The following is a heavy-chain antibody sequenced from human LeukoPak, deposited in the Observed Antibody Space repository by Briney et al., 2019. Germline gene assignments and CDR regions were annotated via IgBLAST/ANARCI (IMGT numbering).Heavy chain of an antibody. CDR2: ISSSSSYI. D-gene: IGHD6-13*01. V-gene: IGHV3-21*01. CDR1: GFTFSSYS. CDR3: ARDRSLAAAAID. Sequence: GGSLRLSCAASGFTFSSYSMNWVRQAPGKRLEWVSSISSSSSYIYYADSVKGRFTISRDNAKNSLYLQMNSLRAEDTAVYYCARDRSLAAAAIDWGQGTLVTVSS. J-gene: IGHJ4*02.